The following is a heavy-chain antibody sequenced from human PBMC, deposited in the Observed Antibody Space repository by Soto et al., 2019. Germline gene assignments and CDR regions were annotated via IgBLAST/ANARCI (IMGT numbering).Heavy chain of an antibody. CDR1: GFTFDDYA. J-gene: IGHJ4*02. CDR3: AKEKHRGWVPAMAYFDY. CDR2: ISWNSGSI. V-gene: IGHV3-9*01. Sequence: EVQLVESGGGLVQPGRSLRLSCAASGFTFDDYAMHWVRQAPGKGLEWVSGISWNSGSIGYADSVKGRFTISRDNAKNSLYLQMNRLRAEDTALYYCAKEKHRGWVPAMAYFDYWGQGTLVTVSS. D-gene: IGHD5-18*01.